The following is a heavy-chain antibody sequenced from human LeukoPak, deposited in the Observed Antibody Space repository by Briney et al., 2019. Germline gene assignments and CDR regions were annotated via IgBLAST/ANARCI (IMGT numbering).Heavy chain of an antibody. CDR1: GYTFTSYD. Sequence: ASVKVSCKASGYTFTSYDINWVRQATGQGLEWMGWMNPNSGNTGYAQKFQGRVTMTRNTSISTAYMELSSLRSEDTAVYYCARGVGGGYCSGGSCLPQIIDYWGQGTLVTVSS. CDR3: ARGVGGGYCSGGSCLPQIIDY. D-gene: IGHD2-15*01. V-gene: IGHV1-8*01. CDR2: MNPNSGNT. J-gene: IGHJ4*02.